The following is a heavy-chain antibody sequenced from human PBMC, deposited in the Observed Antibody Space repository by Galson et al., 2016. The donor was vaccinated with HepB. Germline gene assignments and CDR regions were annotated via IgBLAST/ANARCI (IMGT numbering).Heavy chain of an antibody. CDR3: TTGHCRTSGCYGDY. CDR1: GFTFSNAW. CDR2: IKRNTDGETT. D-gene: IGHD2-2*01. V-gene: IGHV3-15*01. Sequence: SLRLSCAASGFTFSNAWMSWVRQAPGTAPEWLGRIKRNTDGETTDYAAPVKGRFTISRDDSKNTLSLQMNSLKTEDTAVYYCTTGHCRTSGCYGDYWGQGTLVTVSS. J-gene: IGHJ4*02.